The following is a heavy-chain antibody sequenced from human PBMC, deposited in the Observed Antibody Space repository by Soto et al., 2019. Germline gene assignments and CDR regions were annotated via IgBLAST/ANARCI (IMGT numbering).Heavy chain of an antibody. Sequence: QVQLVESGGGVVQPGRSLRLSCAASGFTFSSYGMHWVRQAPGKGLEWVAVISYDGSNKYYADSVKGRFTISRDNSKNKLDLQMNSRRAEDTAVYYCAKEGGYYGSGSYSVGENYYGMDVWGQGTTVTVSS. V-gene: IGHV3-30*18. CDR2: ISYDGSNK. J-gene: IGHJ6*02. D-gene: IGHD3-10*01. CDR3: AKEGGYYGSGSYSVGENYYGMDV. CDR1: GFTFSSYG.